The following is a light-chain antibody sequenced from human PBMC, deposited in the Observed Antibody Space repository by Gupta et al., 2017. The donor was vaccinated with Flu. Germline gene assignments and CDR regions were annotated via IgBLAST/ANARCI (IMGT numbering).Light chain of an antibody. J-gene: IGKJ4*01. V-gene: IGKV1-39*01. Sequence: DIQMTQSLSYLSASVGDRVTITCRASQSISNYLNWYLQKSGEAPKLLIYDASSLQSGVPSRFSGGGSGTDFTLTISTLQPEDFATYYCQQSYSSPSFGGGTKVEIK. CDR1: QSISNY. CDR2: DAS. CDR3: QQSYSSPS.